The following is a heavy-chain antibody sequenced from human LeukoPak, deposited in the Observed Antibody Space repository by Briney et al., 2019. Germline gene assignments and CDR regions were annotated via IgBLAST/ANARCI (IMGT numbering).Heavy chain of an antibody. CDR1: GFTFSSYW. CDR3: ARDDAGYNYDPRGWFDP. D-gene: IGHD5-18*01. V-gene: IGHV3-74*01. Sequence: PGGSLRLSCAASGFTFSSYWMHWVRQAPGKGLVWVSRINSDGSSTSYADSVKGRFTISRDNAKNTLYLQMNSLRAEDTAVYYFARDDAGYNYDPRGWFDPWGQGTLVTVSS. CDR2: INSDGSST. J-gene: IGHJ5*02.